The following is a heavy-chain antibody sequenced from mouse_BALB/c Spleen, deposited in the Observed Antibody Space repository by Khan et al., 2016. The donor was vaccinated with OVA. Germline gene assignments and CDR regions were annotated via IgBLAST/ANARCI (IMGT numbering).Heavy chain of an antibody. J-gene: IGHJ3*01. V-gene: IGHV5-9-2*01. CDR3: TSGNYGWFAY. CDR2: ISSAGTYT. Sequence: EGELVEAGGGLVKPGGSLKLSCSAGGFTFSTFVMSWVRQTPETRPEWVATISSAGTYTYYSDSVQGRVTISRDNAKNTLYLQMNSLSSEDTASYYCTSGNYGWFAYWGQGTLVTVSA. CDR1: GFTFSTFV. D-gene: IGHD2-1*01.